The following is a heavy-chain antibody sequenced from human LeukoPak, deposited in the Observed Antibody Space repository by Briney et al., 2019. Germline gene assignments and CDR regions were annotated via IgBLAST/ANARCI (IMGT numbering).Heavy chain of an antibody. V-gene: IGHV3-48*03. CDR1: GFTFSK. Sequence: PGGSLRLSCAASGFTFSKMNWVRQAPGKGLEWVSYISSSGSTIYYVDSVKGRFTISRDNAKNSLYLQMNSLRAEDTAVYYCAELGITMIGGVWGKGTTVTISS. J-gene: IGHJ6*04. CDR3: AELGITMIGGV. CDR2: ISSSGSTI. D-gene: IGHD3-10*02.